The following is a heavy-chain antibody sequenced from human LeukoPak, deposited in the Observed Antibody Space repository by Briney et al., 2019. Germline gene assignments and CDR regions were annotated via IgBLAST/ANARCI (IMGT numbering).Heavy chain of an antibody. CDR3: AREGAAAGFDY. V-gene: IGHV3-30-3*01. D-gene: IGHD6-13*01. J-gene: IGHJ4*02. CDR1: GFTFSSYA. Sequence: GRSLRLSCAASGFTFSSYAMHWVRQAPDKGLEWVAVISYDGSNKYYADSVKGRFTISRDNSKNTLYLQMNSLRAEDTAVYYCAREGAAAGFDYWGQGTLVTVSS. CDR2: ISYDGSNK.